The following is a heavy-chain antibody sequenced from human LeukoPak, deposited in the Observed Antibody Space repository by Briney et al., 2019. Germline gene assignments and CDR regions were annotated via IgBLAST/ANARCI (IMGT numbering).Heavy chain of an antibody. CDR2: INPGGTEK. CDR1: EFTFSVYS. V-gene: IGHV3-7*04. J-gene: IGHJ4*02. D-gene: IGHD2-15*01. CDR3: ARGGGTCCFDY. Sequence: GGSLRLSCDASEFTFSVYSMSWVRQAPGKGLEWVATINPGGTEKKYVDSVKGRFTISRDNAKKSLSLQLNSLRAEDTAVYYCARGGGTCCFDYWGQGVPVTVSS.